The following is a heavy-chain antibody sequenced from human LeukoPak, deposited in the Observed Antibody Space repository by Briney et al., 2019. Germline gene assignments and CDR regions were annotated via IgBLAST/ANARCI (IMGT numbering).Heavy chain of an antibody. J-gene: IGHJ5*02. CDR3: AKLAHLITIFGVVINWFDP. Sequence: TGGSLRLSCAASGFTFSSYAMSWVRQAPGKGLEWVSAISGSGGSTYYADSVKGRFTISRDNSKNTLYLQMNSLRAEDTAVYYCAKLAHLITIFGVVINWFDPWGQGTLVTVSS. CDR1: GFTFSSYA. D-gene: IGHD3-3*01. CDR2: ISGSGGST. V-gene: IGHV3-23*01.